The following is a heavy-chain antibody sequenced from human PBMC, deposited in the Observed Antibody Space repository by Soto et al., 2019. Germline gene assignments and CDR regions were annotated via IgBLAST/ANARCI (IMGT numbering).Heavy chain of an antibody. Sequence: QLVQSGGEVKKPEASVKVSCKASGYTFRNHGISWVRQAPGQGLEWMGWISPYTGYTNYAQNFQGRLTMTTDTSTSTAYMDLRSLRSDDTAVYYCARDQTAAGTVDFWGQGTLVTVSS. CDR2: ISPYTGYT. D-gene: IGHD6-13*01. CDR1: GYTFRNHG. V-gene: IGHV1-18*04. CDR3: ARDQTAAGTVDF. J-gene: IGHJ4*02.